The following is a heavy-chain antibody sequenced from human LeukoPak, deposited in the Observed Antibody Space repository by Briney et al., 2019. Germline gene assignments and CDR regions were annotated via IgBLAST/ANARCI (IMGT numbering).Heavy chain of an antibody. CDR3: AKDQKSIAATGYDY. CDR1: GFTFRIYA. V-gene: IGHV3-23*01. CDR2: ISGSGGST. D-gene: IGHD6-13*01. J-gene: IGHJ4*02. Sequence: GGSLRLSCAGSGFTFRIYAMSWVRQAPGKGLEWVSAISGSGGSTYYADSVKGRFTISRDNSKNTLFLQMNSLRADDTAVYFCAKDQKSIAATGYDYWGQGTLVTVSS.